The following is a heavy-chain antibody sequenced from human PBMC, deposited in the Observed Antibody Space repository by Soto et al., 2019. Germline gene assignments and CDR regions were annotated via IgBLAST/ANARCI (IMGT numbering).Heavy chain of an antibody. D-gene: IGHD4-17*01. J-gene: IGHJ6*02. CDR3: ARTPDYGEHKPHYGMDV. CDR2: ISTYNGNT. CDR1: GYIFSIYG. V-gene: IGHV1-18*01. Sequence: QVQLVQSGAEVKKPGASVKVSCKASGYIFSIYGISWGRQAPGQGLEWMGWISTYNGNTKYAQKLQGRVTMTTDTSTSTAYMELRSLRSDDTAVYYCARTPDYGEHKPHYGMDVWGQGTTVTVSS.